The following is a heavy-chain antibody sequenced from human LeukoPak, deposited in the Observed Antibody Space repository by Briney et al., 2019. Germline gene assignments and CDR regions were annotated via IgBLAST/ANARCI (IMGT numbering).Heavy chain of an antibody. V-gene: IGHV4-34*01. D-gene: IGHD2-2*01. J-gene: IGHJ5*02. CDR3: ARLVVPAAIIP. CDR1: GGSFSGYY. CDR2: INHSGST. Sequence: SETLSLTCAVYGGSFSGYYWSWIRQPPGKGLEWIGEINHSGSTNYNPSLKSRVTISVDTSKNQFSLKLSSVTAADTAVYYCARLVVPAAIIPWGQGTLVTVSS.